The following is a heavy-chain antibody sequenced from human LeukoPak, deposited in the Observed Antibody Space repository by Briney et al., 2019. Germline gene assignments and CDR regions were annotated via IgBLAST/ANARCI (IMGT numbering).Heavy chain of an antibody. CDR3: ASQTSAKGFDY. J-gene: IGHJ4*02. CDR2: RKSDGSEK. CDR1: GLTFSTYR. D-gene: IGHD2-2*01. Sequence: GGPLRLSCAASGLTFSTYRMRWARQAPGKALEWVANRKSDGSEKNFVDSVRGRFTISRDNDKNSPYLQMNSLRAEDTAVYYCASQTSAKGFDYWGQGTLVTVSS. V-gene: IGHV3-7*03.